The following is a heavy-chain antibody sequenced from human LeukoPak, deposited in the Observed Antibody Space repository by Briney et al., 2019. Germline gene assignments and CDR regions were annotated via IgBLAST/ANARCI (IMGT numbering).Heavy chain of an antibody. CDR3: ARGRDLFDS. J-gene: IGHJ4*02. Sequence: GGSLRLSCVASGFTFNTYSMNWFRQAPGKGLEWISYISSSSATIYYADSVKGRFAISRHNSKNSLYLQMNSLRAEDTAVYYCARGRDLFDSWGQGTLVIVSS. CDR2: ISSSSATI. V-gene: IGHV3-48*04. CDR1: GFTFNTYS.